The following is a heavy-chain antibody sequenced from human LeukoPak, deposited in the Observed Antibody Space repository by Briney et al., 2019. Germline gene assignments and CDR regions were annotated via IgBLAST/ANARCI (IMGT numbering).Heavy chain of an antibody. CDR1: GGSISSGDYY. CDR2: IYYNGST. V-gene: IGHV4-30-4*01. J-gene: IGHJ5*02. Sequence: SQTLSLTCTVSGGSISSGDYYWSWIRQPPGKGLEWIGYIYYNGSTYYNPSLKSRVTISVDTSKNQFSLKLSSVTAADTAVYYCARGELDILTGNNWFGPWGQGTLVTVSS. CDR3: ARGELDILTGNNWFGP. D-gene: IGHD3-9*01.